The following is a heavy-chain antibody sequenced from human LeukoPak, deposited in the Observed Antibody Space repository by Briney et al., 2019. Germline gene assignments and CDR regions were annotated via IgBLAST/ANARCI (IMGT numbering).Heavy chain of an antibody. J-gene: IGHJ5*02. CDR1: GFTFTSSA. CDR2: IVVGSGNT. D-gene: IGHD3-9*01. Sequence: SVKVSCKASGFTFTSSAVQWVRQARGQRLEWIGWIVVGSGNTNYAQKFQERVTITRDMSTSTAYMELSSLRSEDTAVYYCARDSSDISRWFDPWGQGTLVTVSS. V-gene: IGHV1-58*01. CDR3: ARDSSDISRWFDP.